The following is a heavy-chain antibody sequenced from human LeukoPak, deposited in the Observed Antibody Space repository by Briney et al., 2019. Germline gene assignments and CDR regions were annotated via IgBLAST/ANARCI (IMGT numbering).Heavy chain of an antibody. D-gene: IGHD3-22*01. Sequence: PGGSLGLPGAAPGFTFSSYWMSWVRQAPGKGRGWVANIKKDGSEKYYVDSVKGRFTISRDNAKNSLYLQMNSLRAEDTAVYYCARDGWGPYYYDSSGYPDYWGQGTLVTVSS. CDR1: GFTFSSYW. CDR3: ARDGWGPYYYDSSGYPDY. CDR2: IKKDGSEK. J-gene: IGHJ4*02. V-gene: IGHV3-7*01.